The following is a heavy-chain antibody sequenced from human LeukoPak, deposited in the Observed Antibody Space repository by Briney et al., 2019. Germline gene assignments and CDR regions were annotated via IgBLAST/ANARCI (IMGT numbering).Heavy chain of an antibody. CDR3: AKDRRVAAAGYYFDY. Sequence: GRSLRLSCAASGFTFSSYGMHWVRQAPGKGLEWVAVISYDESNKYYGDTVKGRFTISRDNSKNTLYLQMNSLRAEDTAVYYCAKDRRVAAAGYYFDYWGRETLVTVSS. CDR1: GFTFSSYG. D-gene: IGHD6-13*01. V-gene: IGHV3-30*18. CDR2: ISYDESNK. J-gene: IGHJ4*02.